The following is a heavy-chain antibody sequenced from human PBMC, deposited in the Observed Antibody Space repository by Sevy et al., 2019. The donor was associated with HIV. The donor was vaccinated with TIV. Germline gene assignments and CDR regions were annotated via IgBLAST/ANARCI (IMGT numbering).Heavy chain of an antibody. CDR3: ARDKPQGVVVLPGAMWGGVDF. V-gene: IGHV1-18*01. J-gene: IGHJ4*02. CDR2: ISPYTGDT. Sequence: ASVKVSCRASGHTFRSYGISWVRQAPGQGLEWMGWISPYTGDTDFAQNVQGRVSMTSDTSTSTAYMELRSLRSDDTAVYYCARDKPQGVVVLPGAMWGGVDFWGQGTLVTVSS. D-gene: IGHD2-2*01. CDR1: GHTFRSYG.